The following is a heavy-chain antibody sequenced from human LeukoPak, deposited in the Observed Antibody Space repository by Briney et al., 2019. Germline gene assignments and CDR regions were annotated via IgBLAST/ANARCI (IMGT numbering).Heavy chain of an antibody. CDR3: MTLDTVSTYTRFDA. Sequence: PQTLSLTCTVSVGSISSNTYFWGWIRRPPGKGLEWIGSIRYSWSTDYNPSLKSRVTISVDTSRNQFPLNLSSLTAADTSVYYWMTLDTVSTYTRFDAWGHGTLVTVS. CDR1: VGSISSNTYF. CDR2: IRYSWST. J-gene: IGHJ5*01. D-gene: IGHD5/OR15-5a*01. V-gene: IGHV4-39*01.